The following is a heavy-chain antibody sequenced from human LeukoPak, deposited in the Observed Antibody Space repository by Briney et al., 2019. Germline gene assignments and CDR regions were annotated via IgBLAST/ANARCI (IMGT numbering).Heavy chain of an antibody. Sequence: RTSETLSLTCAVSGYSISSGYRWGWIRQPPGKGLEWIGSIYHSGTTHYNPSLKSRVTISVDTSKNRFSLKLSSVTAADTAIYYCARTDGSRSDYWGQGTLVTVSS. D-gene: IGHD3-10*01. J-gene: IGHJ4*02. CDR1: GYSISSGYR. V-gene: IGHV4-38-2*01. CDR2: IYHSGTT. CDR3: ARTDGSRSDY.